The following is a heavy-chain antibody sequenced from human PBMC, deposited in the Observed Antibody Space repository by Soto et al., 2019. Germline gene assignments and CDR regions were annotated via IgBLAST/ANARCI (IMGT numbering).Heavy chain of an antibody. CDR1: GFTFSSYA. J-gene: IGHJ6*02. Sequence: QVQLVEPGGGVVQPGRSLRLSCAASGFTFSSYAMHWVRQAPGKGLEWVAVISYDGSNKYYADSVKGRFTISRDNSKNTLYLQMNSLRADAPAVYYCASTLDVWGQGTTVTVSS. V-gene: IGHV3-30-3*01. CDR2: ISYDGSNK. CDR3: ASTLDV.